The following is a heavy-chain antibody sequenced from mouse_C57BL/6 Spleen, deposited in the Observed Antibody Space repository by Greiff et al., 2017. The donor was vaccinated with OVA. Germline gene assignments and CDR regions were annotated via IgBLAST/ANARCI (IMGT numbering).Heavy chain of an antibody. V-gene: IGHV1-52*01. J-gene: IGHJ4*01. CDR3: ARRGYGSSPYAMDY. Sequence: QVHVKQPGAELVRPGSSVKLSCKASGYTFTSYWMHWVKQRPIQGLEWIGNIDPSDSETHYNQKFKDKATLTVDKSSSTAYMQLSSLTSEDSAVYYCARRGYGSSPYAMDYWGQGTSVTVSS. D-gene: IGHD1-1*01. CDR1: GYTFTSYW. CDR2: IDPSDSET.